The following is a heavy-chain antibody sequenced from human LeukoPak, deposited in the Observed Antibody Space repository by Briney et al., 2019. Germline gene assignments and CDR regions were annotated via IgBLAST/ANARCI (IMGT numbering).Heavy chain of an antibody. CDR3: AKDRGYCSSTSCYSHMDV. D-gene: IGHD2-2*02. CDR2: ISWNSGSI. CDR1: GFTFDDYA. J-gene: IGHJ6*03. V-gene: IGHV3-9*01. Sequence: GRSLRLSCAASGFTFDDYAMHWVRQAPGKGLEWISGISWNSGSIGYADSVKGRFTISRDNAKNSLYLQMNSLRAEDTALYYCAKDRGYCSSTSCYSHMDVWGKGTTVTVSS.